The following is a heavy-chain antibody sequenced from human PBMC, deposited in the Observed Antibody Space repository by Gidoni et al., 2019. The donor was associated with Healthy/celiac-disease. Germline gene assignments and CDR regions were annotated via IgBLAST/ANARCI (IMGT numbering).Heavy chain of an antibody. Sequence: QVQLVQSGAEVKKPGSSVKVSCKASGGTFSSYTISWGRQAPGQGLEWRGRIIPNLGIANYTQKFQGRVTITADKSTSTAYMELSSLRSEDTAVYYCARAVWIAVAGTPYYYGMDVWGQGTTVTVSS. CDR2: IIPNLGIA. CDR3: ARAVWIAVAGTPYYYGMDV. D-gene: IGHD6-19*01. J-gene: IGHJ6*02. V-gene: IGHV1-69*02. CDR1: GGTFSSYT.